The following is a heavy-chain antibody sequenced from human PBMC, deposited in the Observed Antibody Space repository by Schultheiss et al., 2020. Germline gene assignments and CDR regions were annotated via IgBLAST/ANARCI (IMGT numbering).Heavy chain of an antibody. V-gene: IGHV5-10-1*01. J-gene: IGHJ4*02. CDR1: GYSFITYW. D-gene: IGHD1-26*01. CDR2: IDPSDSYT. Sequence: GGSLRLSCKGSGYSFITYWISWVRQMPGKGLEWMGTIDPSDSYTTYSPSFEGHVTISADKSIRTAYLQWSSLRASDTAMYYCARHGEWELRSFFDYWGKGTLVTVAS. CDR3: ARHGEWELRSFFDY.